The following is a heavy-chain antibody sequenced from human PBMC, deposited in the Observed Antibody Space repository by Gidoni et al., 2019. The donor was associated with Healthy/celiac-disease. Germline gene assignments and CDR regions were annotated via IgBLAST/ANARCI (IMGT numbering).Heavy chain of an antibody. Sequence: EVQLLESGGGLVQPGGSLRLSCAASGFTFSSYAMSWVRQAPGKGLEWVSAISGSGGSTYYADSVKGRFTISRDNSKNTLYLQMNSLRAEDTAVYYCAPYPLGDSSRDSWGQGTLVTVSS. CDR2: ISGSGGST. V-gene: IGHV3-23*01. D-gene: IGHD6-13*01. CDR1: GFTFSSYA. J-gene: IGHJ4*02. CDR3: APYPLGDSSRDS.